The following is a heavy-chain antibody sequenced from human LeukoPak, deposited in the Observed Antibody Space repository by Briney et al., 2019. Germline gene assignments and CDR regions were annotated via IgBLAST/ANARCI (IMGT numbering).Heavy chain of an antibody. J-gene: IGHJ2*01. CDR1: GFTFSSYA. V-gene: IGHV3-74*01. Sequence: PGGSLRLSCAASGFTFSSYAMSWVRQAPGKGLVWVSRINSDGSSTSYADSVKGRFTISRDDAKNTLYLQMSSLRAEDTAVYYCARLAVAGSEYWYFDLWGRGTLVTVSS. CDR2: INSDGSST. CDR3: ARLAVAGSEYWYFDL. D-gene: IGHD6-19*01.